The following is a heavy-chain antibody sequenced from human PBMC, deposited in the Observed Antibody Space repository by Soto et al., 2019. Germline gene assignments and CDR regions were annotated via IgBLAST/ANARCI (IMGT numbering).Heavy chain of an antibody. D-gene: IGHD3-9*01. CDR2: ISAYNGNT. Sequence: ASVKVCCKASVYTFTSYGIRWVRQAHGQGLEWMGWISAYNGNTNYAQKLQGRVTMTTDTSTSTAYMELRSLRSDDTAVYYCARDTYYDILTGFVVYYYGMDVWGQGTTVTSP. CDR3: ARDTYYDILTGFVVYYYGMDV. V-gene: IGHV1-18*01. J-gene: IGHJ6*02. CDR1: VYTFTSYG.